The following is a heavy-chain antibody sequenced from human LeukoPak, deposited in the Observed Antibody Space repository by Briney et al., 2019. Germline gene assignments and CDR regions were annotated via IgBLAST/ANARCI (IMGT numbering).Heavy chain of an antibody. CDR1: GFTFSSYE. Sequence: GGSLRLSRAASGFTFSSYEMNWVRQAPGKGLEWVSYISSSGSTIYYADSVKGRFTISRDNAKNSLYLQMNSLRAEDTAVYYCARVRAIYSNFDYWGQGTLVTVSS. CDR3: ARVRAIYSNFDY. V-gene: IGHV3-48*03. CDR2: ISSSGSTI. D-gene: IGHD2-21*01. J-gene: IGHJ4*02.